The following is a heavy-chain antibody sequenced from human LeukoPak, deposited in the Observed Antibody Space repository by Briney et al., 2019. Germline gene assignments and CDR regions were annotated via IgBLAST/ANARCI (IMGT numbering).Heavy chain of an antibody. CDR3: ARCSIAAAGTGFDY. V-gene: IGHV4-30-4*08. CDR2: IYYSGST. D-gene: IGHD6-13*01. CDR1: GGSISSGDHY. Sequence: SQTLSLTCSVSGGSISSGDHYWGWIRQPPGKGLEWIGYIYYSGSTYYNPSLKSRVSISVDTSKNQFSLKLSSVTAADTAVYYCARCSIAAAGTGFDYWGQGTLVTVSS. J-gene: IGHJ4*02.